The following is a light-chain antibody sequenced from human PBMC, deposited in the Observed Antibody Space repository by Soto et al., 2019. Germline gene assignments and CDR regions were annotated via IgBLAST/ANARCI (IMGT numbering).Light chain of an antibody. CDR1: QSVSSN. J-gene: IGKJ3*01. CDR3: QQYNNWPPFT. V-gene: IGKV3-15*01. Sequence: EIVMTQSPATLSVSPGERATLSCRASQSVSSNLAWYQQKPGQAHRLIIYGASTRATGIPARFSGSGSGTEFTLTISSLQSEDFAVYYCQQYNNWPPFTFGPGTKVDIK. CDR2: GAS.